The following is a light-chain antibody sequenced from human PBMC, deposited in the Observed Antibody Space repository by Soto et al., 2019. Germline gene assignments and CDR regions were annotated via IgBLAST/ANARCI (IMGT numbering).Light chain of an antibody. CDR2: EVS. V-gene: IGLV2-14*01. Sequence: QSALTQPASVSGSPGQSITISCSGVGASKFVSWYQQHPGKAPNLIIYEVSIRPSGISARFSGSRSGNTASLTISGLQAEDEADYYCSSNRNTIVLFGGGTKLTVL. CDR1: VGASKF. CDR3: SSNRNTIVL. J-gene: IGLJ2*01.